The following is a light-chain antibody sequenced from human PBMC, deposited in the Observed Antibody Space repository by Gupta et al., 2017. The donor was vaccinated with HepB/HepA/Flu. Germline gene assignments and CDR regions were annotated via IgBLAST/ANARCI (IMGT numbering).Light chain of an antibody. Sequence: QSALTQPASVSGSPGQPNTISRSGTSNDVGSYNLVSWYQQHPGKVPELMIYENKKRPSGVSKRFSGSKSGNTATLTISGLQAEDEADYYCWSCATTTWVFGGGTKVTVL. J-gene: IGLJ3*02. CDR2: ENK. V-gene: IGLV2-23*01. CDR1: SNDVGSYNL. CDR3: WSCATTTWV.